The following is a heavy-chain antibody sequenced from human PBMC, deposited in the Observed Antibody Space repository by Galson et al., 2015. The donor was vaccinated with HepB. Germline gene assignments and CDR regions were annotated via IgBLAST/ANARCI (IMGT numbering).Heavy chain of an antibody. V-gene: IGHV1-24*01. J-gene: IGHJ4*02. D-gene: IGHD1-26*01. CDR1: GYTLTELS. Sequence: SVKVSCKVSGYTLTELSMHWVRQAPGKGLEWMGGFDPEDGETIYAQKFQGRVTMTEDTSTDTAYMELSSLRSEDTAVYYCATAFGGSRPGSFDYWGQGTLVTVSS. CDR2: FDPEDGET. CDR3: ATAFGGSRPGSFDY.